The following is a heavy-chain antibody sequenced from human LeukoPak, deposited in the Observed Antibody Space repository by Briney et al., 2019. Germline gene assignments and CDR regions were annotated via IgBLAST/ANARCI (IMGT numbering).Heavy chain of an antibody. D-gene: IGHD6-13*01. CDR1: GFTFSSYG. V-gene: IGHV3-30*18. CDR3: AKNCPVAESSWYLNGCDY. Sequence: GGPLRLSCAASGFTFSSYGMHWVRQAPGKGLEWVAVISYDGSNKYYADSVKGRFTISRDNSKNTLYLQMNSLRAEDTAVYYCAKNCPVAESSWYLNGCDYWGQGTLVTVSS. J-gene: IGHJ4*02. CDR2: ISYDGSNK.